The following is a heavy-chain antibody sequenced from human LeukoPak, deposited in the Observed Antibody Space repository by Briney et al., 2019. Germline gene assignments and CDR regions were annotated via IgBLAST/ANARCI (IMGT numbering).Heavy chain of an antibody. CDR2: ISGSGGST. J-gene: IGHJ4*02. CDR3: AYMGARVLTVYALVDY. Sequence: PGGSLRLSCAASGFTFSSYAMSWVRQAPGKGLEWVSAISGSGGSTYYADSVKGRFTISRDNSKNTLYLQMNSLRAEDTAVYYCAYMGARVLTVYALVDYWGQGTLVTVSS. V-gene: IGHV3-23*01. D-gene: IGHD2-8*01. CDR1: GFTFSSYA.